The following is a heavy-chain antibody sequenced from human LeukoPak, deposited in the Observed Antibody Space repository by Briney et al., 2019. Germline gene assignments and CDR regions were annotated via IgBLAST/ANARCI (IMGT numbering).Heavy chain of an antibody. CDR1: GGSISSSSYY. V-gene: IGHV4-39*01. CDR3: ARQRRNLDSGDFWSGYPDY. D-gene: IGHD3-3*01. J-gene: IGHJ4*02. CDR2: IYYSGST. Sequence: SETLSLTCTVSGGSISSSSYYWGWIRQPPGKGLEWIGGIYYSGSTYYNSPLKSRVTISVDRSKNHFSLKLSSVTAADTAVYYCARQRRNLDSGDFWSGYPDYWGQGTLVTVSS.